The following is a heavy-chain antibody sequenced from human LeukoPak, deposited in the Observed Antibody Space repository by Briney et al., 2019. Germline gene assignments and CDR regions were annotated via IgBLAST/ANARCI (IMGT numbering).Heavy chain of an antibody. Sequence: PGGSPRLSCVGSGFTFSSYWMTWVRQAPGKGLEWVANIKDDGSEKYSVDSVKGRFTISRDNAKNLLYLQMSSLRAEDTAVYYCARDGDFWSGYYCDYWGQGTLVTVSS. CDR3: ARDGDFWSGYYCDY. D-gene: IGHD3-3*01. CDR1: GFTFSSYW. J-gene: IGHJ4*02. CDR2: IKDDGSEK. V-gene: IGHV3-7*01.